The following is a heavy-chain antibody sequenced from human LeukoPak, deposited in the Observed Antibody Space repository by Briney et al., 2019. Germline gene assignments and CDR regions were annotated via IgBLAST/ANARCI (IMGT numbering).Heavy chain of an antibody. Sequence: SETLSLTCTVSGGSISSYYWSRIRQPPGKGLEWIGYIYYSGSTNYNPSLKSRVTISVDTSKNQFSLKLSSVTAADTAVYYCARVRGYSSGWYGYYFDYWGQGTLVTVSS. D-gene: IGHD6-19*01. V-gene: IGHV4-59*01. CDR2: IYYSGST. CDR1: GGSISSYY. CDR3: ARVRGYSSGWYGYYFDY. J-gene: IGHJ4*02.